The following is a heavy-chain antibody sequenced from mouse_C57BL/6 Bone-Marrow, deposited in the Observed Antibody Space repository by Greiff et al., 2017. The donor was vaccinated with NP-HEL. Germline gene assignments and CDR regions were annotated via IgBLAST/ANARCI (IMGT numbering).Heavy chain of an antibody. J-gene: IGHJ1*03. V-gene: IGHV1-7*01. CDR2: INPSSGYT. Sequence: QVQLQQSGAELAKPGASVKLSCKASGYTFTSYWMHWVKQRPGQGLEWIGYINPSSGYTKYNQKFKDKATLTADKSSSTAYMQLSSLTYEDSAVYYCAYSNYVVNWYFDVWGTGTTVTVSS. CDR3: AYSNYVVNWYFDV. D-gene: IGHD2-5*01. CDR1: GYTFTSYW.